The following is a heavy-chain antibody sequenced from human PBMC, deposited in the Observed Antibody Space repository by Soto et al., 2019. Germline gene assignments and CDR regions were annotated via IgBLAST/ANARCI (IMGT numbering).Heavy chain of an antibody. V-gene: IGHV1-3*01. J-gene: IGHJ5*02. D-gene: IGHD2-2*01. Sequence: QVHLEQSGAVVKKPGASVKVACKASGYSFTTYSMHWVRQAPGQRPEWIGWLNAGNGDTKYSQALQGRVTITVDTSATTVYLELSSLTSEDTAVYYCAKGGYCSTTSCVIWFDPWGQGTQVTVSP. CDR3: AKGGYCSTTSCVIWFDP. CDR1: GYSFTTYS. CDR2: LNAGNGDT.